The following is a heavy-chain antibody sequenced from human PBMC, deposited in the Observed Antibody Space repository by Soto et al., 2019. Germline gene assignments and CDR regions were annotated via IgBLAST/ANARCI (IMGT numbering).Heavy chain of an antibody. V-gene: IGHV4-59*12. CDR2: IYYSGNT. Sequence: SETLSLTCTVSGGSISSYYWSWIRQSPGKELEWIGSIYYSGNTNYNPSLKSRVTISVDTSKNLFFLQLNSVTVADTAVYYCARGGASSKWLDPWGQGTLVTVSS. J-gene: IGHJ5*02. CDR1: GGSISSYY. CDR3: ARGGASSKWLDP. D-gene: IGHD3-10*01.